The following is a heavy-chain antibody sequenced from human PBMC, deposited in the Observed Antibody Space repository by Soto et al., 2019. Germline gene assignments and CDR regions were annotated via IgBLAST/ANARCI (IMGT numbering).Heavy chain of an antibody. J-gene: IGHJ6*03. Sequence: EVQLVESGGGLVQPGRSLRLACAASGFTFDQYTMHWVGQAPGRGLEWVSSITWHSGTIGYADSVKGRFTISRDNAKNSLYLQMNSLRGEDTALYYCAKEMITFGDFNYYYMDVWGNGTTVTVSS. V-gene: IGHV3-9*01. CDR1: GFTFDQYT. D-gene: IGHD3-16*01. CDR2: ITWHSGTI. CDR3: AKEMITFGDFNYYYMDV.